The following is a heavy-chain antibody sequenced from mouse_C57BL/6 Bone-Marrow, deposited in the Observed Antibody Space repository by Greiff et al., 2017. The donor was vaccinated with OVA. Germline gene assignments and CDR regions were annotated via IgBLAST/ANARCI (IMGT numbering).Heavy chain of an antibody. CDR3: ARGDTTVVAPFGY. V-gene: IGHV1-26*01. Sequence: EVQLQQSGPELVKPGASVKISCKASGYTFTDYYMNWVKQSHGKSLEWIGDINPNNGGTSYNQKFKGKATLTVDKSSSTAYMELRSLTSEDSAVYYCARGDTTVVAPFGYWGQGTTLTVSS. CDR1: GYTFTDYY. J-gene: IGHJ2*01. D-gene: IGHD1-1*01. CDR2: INPNNGGT.